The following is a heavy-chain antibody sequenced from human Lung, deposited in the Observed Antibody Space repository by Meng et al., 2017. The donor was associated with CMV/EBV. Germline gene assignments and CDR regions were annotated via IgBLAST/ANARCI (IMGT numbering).Heavy chain of an antibody. CDR2: IIPIFGTA. D-gene: IGHD3-3*01. Sequence: SVKVSCKASGGTFSSYAISWVRQAPGQGLEWMGGIIPIFGTANYAQKFQGRVTITTDESTSTAYMELSSLRSEDTAVYYCARDGPRNYYDFWSGYYSPTSYYYYGMDVWGQGTTVTVSS. V-gene: IGHV1-69*05. CDR3: ARDGPRNYYDFWSGYYSPTSYYYYGMDV. CDR1: GGTFSSYA. J-gene: IGHJ6*02.